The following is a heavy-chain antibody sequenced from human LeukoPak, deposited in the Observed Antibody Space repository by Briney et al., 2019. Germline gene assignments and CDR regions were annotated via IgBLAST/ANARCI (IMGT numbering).Heavy chain of an antibody. D-gene: IGHD4-17*01. CDR1: GFTFDDYA. CDR3: AKAMTTVTTLPYYGMDV. CDR2: ISWNSGSI. V-gene: IGHV3-9*01. Sequence: GGSLRLSCAASGFTFDDYAMHWVRQAPGKGLEWVSGISWNSGSIGYADSVKGRFTISRDNAKNSLYLQMNSLRAEDTALYYCAKAMTTVTTLPYYGMDVWGQGTTVTVSS. J-gene: IGHJ6*02.